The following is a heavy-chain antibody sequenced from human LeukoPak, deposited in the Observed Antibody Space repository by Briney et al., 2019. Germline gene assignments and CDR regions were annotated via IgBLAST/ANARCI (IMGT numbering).Heavy chain of an antibody. CDR1: GFTFSDHH. V-gene: IGHV3-72*01. Sequence: PGGSLRLSCAASGFTFSDHHMDWVRQAPGKGLEWIGRSKNKDYAYSTVYAASVKGRFTFSRDDPKNSLYLQMNSLTTEDTAVYYCTRIFYYGTGGYYPDFWGQGTLVTVSS. CDR3: TRIFYYGTGGYYPDF. CDR2: SKNKDYAYST. J-gene: IGHJ4*02. D-gene: IGHD3-10*01.